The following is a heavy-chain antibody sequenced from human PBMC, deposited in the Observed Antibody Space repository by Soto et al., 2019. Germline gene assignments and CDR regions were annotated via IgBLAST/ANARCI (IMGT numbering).Heavy chain of an antibody. CDR1: GGSISSGDYY. CDR2: IYYSGST. Sequence: SETLSLTCTVSGGSISSGDYYWSWIRQPPGKGLEWIGYIYYSGSTYYNPSLKSRVTISVDTSKNQFSLKLSSVTAADTAVYYCARGAPMYYYDGSGYVDYWGQGTLVTVSS. J-gene: IGHJ4*02. CDR3: ARGAPMYYYDGSGYVDY. D-gene: IGHD3-22*01. V-gene: IGHV4-30-4*01.